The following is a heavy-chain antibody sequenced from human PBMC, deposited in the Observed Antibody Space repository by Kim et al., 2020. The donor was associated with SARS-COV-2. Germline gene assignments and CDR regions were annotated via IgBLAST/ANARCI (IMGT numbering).Heavy chain of an antibody. D-gene: IGHD7-27*01. V-gene: IGHV3-33*05. CDR1: GFTFSSYG. CDR2: ISYDGSNK. Sequence: GGSLRLSCAASGFTFSSYGMHWVRQAPGKGLEWVAVISYDGSNKYYADSVKGRFTISRDNSKNTLYLQMNSLRAEDTAVYYCARSNWGFDYWGQGTLVTVSS. J-gene: IGHJ4*02. CDR3: ARSNWGFDY.